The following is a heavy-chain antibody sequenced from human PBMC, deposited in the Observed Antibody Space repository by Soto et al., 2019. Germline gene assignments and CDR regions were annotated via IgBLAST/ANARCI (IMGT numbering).Heavy chain of an antibody. V-gene: IGHV4-39*01. D-gene: IGHD2-2*01. CDR1: GGSIRSSSYY. J-gene: IGHJ4*02. CDR2: IYYSGST. CDR3: ASTPAAIRSSYFDY. Sequence: SETLSLPCTVSGGSIRSSSYYWGWIRKPPGKGLEWIGSIYYSGSTYYNPSLKSRVTISVDTSKNQFSLKLSSVTAADTAVYYCASTPAAIRSSYFDYWGQGTLVTVSS.